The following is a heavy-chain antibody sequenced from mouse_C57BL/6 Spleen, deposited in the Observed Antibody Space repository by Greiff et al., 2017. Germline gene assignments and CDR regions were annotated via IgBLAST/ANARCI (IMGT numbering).Heavy chain of an antibody. CDR1: GFTFSDYG. CDR3: ARPGSSYLAY. Sequence: EVKVVESGGGLVKPGGSLKLSCAASGFTFSDYGMHWVRQAPEKGLEWVAYISSGSSTIYYADTVKGRFTISRDNAKNTLFLQMTSLGSEDTAMYYCARPGSSYLAYWGQGTLVTVSA. J-gene: IGHJ3*01. V-gene: IGHV5-17*01. CDR2: ISSGSSTI. D-gene: IGHD1-1*01.